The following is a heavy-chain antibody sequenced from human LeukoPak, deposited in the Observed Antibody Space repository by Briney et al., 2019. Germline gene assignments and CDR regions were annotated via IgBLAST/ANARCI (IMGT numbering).Heavy chain of an antibody. CDR1: GITFSTSD. CDR3: ARGSVRVGMDV. J-gene: IGHJ6*02. Sequence: GGSLRLSCEASGITFSTSDMHWVRQAPGKGLKWVSVIGTAGDTYYADSVKGRFTISRENAKNSLYLQMNSLRAGDTAVYYCARGSVRVGMDVWGQGTTVTVSS. D-gene: IGHD6-13*01. V-gene: IGHV3-13*01. CDR2: IGTAGDT.